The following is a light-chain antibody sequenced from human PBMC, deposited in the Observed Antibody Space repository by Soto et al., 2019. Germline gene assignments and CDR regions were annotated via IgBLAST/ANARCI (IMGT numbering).Light chain of an antibody. CDR1: SSDVGSYDL. V-gene: IGLV2-23*02. J-gene: IGLJ1*01. Sequence: QSALTQPASVSGSPGQSITISCTGTSSDVGSYDLVSWYQQHPGKAPRLIIYEVTKRPSGVSNRFSGSKSGSTASLTFSWLQAEDEADYFCCSYAGVSTFVFGTGTKVTVL. CDR2: EVT. CDR3: CSYAGVSTFV.